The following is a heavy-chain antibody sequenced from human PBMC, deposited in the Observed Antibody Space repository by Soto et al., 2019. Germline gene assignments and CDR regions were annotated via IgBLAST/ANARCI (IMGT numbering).Heavy chain of an antibody. Sequence: GRPLRLSCTASGFTVSSNYMSWVRKAPRKGLEWVSVIYSCGSTYYADSVKGRFTISRHNSKNTLYLLMNSLRAEDTAVYYCARDFRPPYGVRYFDYWGQRTLVTVSS. CDR3: ARDFRPPYGVRYFDY. CDR2: IYSCGST. D-gene: IGHD4-17*01. V-gene: IGHV3-53*04. J-gene: IGHJ4*02. CDR1: GFTVSSNY.